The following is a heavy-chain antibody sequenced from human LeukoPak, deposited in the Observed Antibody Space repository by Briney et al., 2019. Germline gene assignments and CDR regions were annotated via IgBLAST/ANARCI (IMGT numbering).Heavy chain of an antibody. CDR1: GFTFFTYS. V-gene: IGHV3-30*18. D-gene: IGHD3-10*01. Sequence: GGSLRLSCAASGFTFFTYSMHWVRQAPGKGLEWVALISPDGNNKNYADSVKGRFTISRDNSKNTLYLQMNSLRAEDTAVYFCAKDSSTTWFGGDSKWGQGTLVTVSS. J-gene: IGHJ4*02. CDR3: AKDSSTTWFGGDSK. CDR2: ISPDGNNK.